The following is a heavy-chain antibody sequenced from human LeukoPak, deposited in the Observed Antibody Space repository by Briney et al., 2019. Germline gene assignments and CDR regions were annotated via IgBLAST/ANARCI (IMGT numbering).Heavy chain of an antibody. V-gene: IGHV1-18*01. CDR2: ISAYNGNT. D-gene: IGHD4-11*01. CDR3: ASSNLGRYFDL. Sequence: ASVKVSCKASGYTFTSYGISWVRQAPGQGLEWMGWISAYNGNTNYAQKLQGRVTMTRNTSISTAYMELSSLRSEDTAVYYCASSNLGRYFDLWGRGTLVTVSS. CDR1: GYTFTSYG. J-gene: IGHJ2*01.